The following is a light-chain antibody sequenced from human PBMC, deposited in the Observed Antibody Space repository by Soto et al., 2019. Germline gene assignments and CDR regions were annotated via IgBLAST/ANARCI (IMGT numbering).Light chain of an antibody. CDR3: MQGTHWPWT. Sequence: DVVMTQSPLSLPVTLGQPASMSCKSSQSLVHSDGNTYLSWFQQRPGQSPRRLIHTASNRESGVPDRFSGSGSGPDFTLKISRGEVEDFGVYYCMQGTHWPWTFGPGTKVEIK. CDR1: QSLVHSDGNTY. V-gene: IGKV2-30*02. J-gene: IGKJ1*01. CDR2: TAS.